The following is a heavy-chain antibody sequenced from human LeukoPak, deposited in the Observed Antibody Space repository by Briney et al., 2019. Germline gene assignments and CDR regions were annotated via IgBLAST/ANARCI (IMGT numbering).Heavy chain of an antibody. J-gene: IGHJ6*02. CDR2: LHGSAAI. V-gene: IGHV4-4*07. D-gene: IGHD5-12*01. CDR1: GDSISDYY. CDR3: AREARLASAAGLDV. Sequence: PSETLSLTCDILGDSISDYYWSWIRQPAGKGLEWIGRLHGSAAIKYNPSLRSRLSLSGDTSKNQFSLKLSSVTAADTAVYYCAREARLASAAGLDVWGQGTMVTVS.